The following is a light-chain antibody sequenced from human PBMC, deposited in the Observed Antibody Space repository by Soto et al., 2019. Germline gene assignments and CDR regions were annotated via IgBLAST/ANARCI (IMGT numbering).Light chain of an antibody. J-gene: IGKJ1*01. V-gene: IGKV3-20*01. CDR3: QQYGNSLWA. CDR2: AAS. CDR1: HSVSSNY. Sequence: EMVLTQSPGTLSLSPGERATLSCRASHSVSSNYLAWYQQKPGQAPRLLIYAASSRATGIPDRISGSGSGTDFTLTISRLEPEDFEVYYCQQYGNSLWAFGQGTKVDIX.